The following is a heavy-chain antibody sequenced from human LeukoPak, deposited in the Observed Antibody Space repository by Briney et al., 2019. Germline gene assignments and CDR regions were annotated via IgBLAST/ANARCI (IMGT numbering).Heavy chain of an antibody. CDR2: IIPGLGII. CDR3: ARALSDTSGYELAY. D-gene: IGHD3-22*01. V-gene: IGHV1-69*02. Sequence: GSSVKVSCKASGGTFSNYTITWVRQAPGQGLEWMGRIIPGLGIINYAQKFQGRVTVTADKSTSTAYMELRSLRADDTAVYYCARALSDTSGYELAYWGQGTLVTVSS. J-gene: IGHJ4*02. CDR1: GGTFSNYT.